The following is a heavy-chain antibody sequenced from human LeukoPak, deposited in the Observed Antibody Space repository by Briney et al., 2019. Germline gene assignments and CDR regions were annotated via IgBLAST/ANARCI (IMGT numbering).Heavy chain of an antibody. J-gene: IGHJ4*02. D-gene: IGHD3-10*01. CDR1: GGSFSGYY. CDR2: INHSGST. V-gene: IGHV4-34*01. Sequence: ASETLSLTCAVYGGSFSGYYWSWIRQPPGKGLEWIGEINHSGSTNYNPSLKSRVTISVDTSKNQFSLKLSSVTAADTAVYYCARGDYGSGSYSYYFDYWGQGTLVTVSS. CDR3: ARGDYGSGSYSYYFDY.